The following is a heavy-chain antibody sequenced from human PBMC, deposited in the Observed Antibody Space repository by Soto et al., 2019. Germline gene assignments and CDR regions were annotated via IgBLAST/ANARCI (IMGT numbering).Heavy chain of an antibody. CDR3: ARGAARWPGYFDS. V-gene: IGHV4-30-4*08. CDR1: GGSISGDYY. D-gene: IGHD2-15*01. CDR2: IYYSGSS. J-gene: IGHJ4*02. Sequence: SETLSLTCSVSGGSISGDYYWSWIRQSPEKGLEWIGYIYYSGSSYSNPALQSRLSMSLDTSKNQFSLKLRSVTAADTAVYYGARGAARWPGYFDSWGQGALVTSPQ.